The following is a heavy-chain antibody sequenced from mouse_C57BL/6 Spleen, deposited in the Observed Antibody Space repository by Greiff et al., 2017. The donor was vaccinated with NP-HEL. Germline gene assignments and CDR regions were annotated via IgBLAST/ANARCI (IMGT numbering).Heavy chain of an antibody. Sequence: EVQLQQSGPELVKPGASVKMSCKASGYTFADYNMHWVKQSHGKSLEWIGYINPNNGGTSYNQKFKGKATLTVNKSSSTAYMELRSLTSEDSAVYYCATYGSSYHYYAMDYWGQGTSVTVSS. D-gene: IGHD1-1*01. J-gene: IGHJ4*01. V-gene: IGHV1-22*01. CDR1: GYTFADYN. CDR2: INPNNGGT. CDR3: ATYGSSYHYYAMDY.